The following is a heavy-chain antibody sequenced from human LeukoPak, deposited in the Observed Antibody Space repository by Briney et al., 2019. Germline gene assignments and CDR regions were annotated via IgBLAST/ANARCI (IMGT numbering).Heavy chain of an antibody. Sequence: GGSLRLSCAASGFTFSDYYMSWIRQAPGKGLEWVSYISSSGSTIYYADSVKGRFTISRDNAKNSLYLQMNSLRAEDTAVYYCARDTSSGRLDYYGMDVWGQGTTVTVSS. D-gene: IGHD3-22*01. CDR1: GFTFSDYY. CDR2: ISSSGSTI. V-gene: IGHV3-11*01. CDR3: ARDTSSGRLDYYGMDV. J-gene: IGHJ6*02.